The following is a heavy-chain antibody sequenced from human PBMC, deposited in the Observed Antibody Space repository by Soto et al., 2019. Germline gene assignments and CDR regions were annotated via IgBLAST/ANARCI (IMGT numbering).Heavy chain of an antibody. CDR3: AKSRLVRGWFDH. Sequence: QVQLVESGGGVVQPGRSLRLSCAASGFTFSSYGMHWVRQAPGKGLEWVAVISYDGSNKYYADSVKGRFTISRDNSKNTLYLQMNSLRAEDTAVYYCAKSRLVRGWFDHWGQGTLVTVSS. J-gene: IGHJ5*02. V-gene: IGHV3-30*18. D-gene: IGHD6-19*01. CDR2: ISYDGSNK. CDR1: GFTFSSYG.